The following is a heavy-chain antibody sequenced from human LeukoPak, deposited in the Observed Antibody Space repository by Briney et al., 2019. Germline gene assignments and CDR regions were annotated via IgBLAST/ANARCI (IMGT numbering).Heavy chain of an antibody. Sequence: SVKVSCKASGGTFSSYAISWVRQAPGQGLEWMGRIIPILGIANYAQKFQGRVTITADKSTSTAYMELSSLRSEDTAVYYCARHTTSYYYDSSGYYPFDYWGQGTLVTVSS. CDR1: GGTFSSYA. D-gene: IGHD3-22*01. V-gene: IGHV1-69*04. CDR2: IIPILGIA. CDR3: ARHTTSYYYDSSGYYPFDY. J-gene: IGHJ4*02.